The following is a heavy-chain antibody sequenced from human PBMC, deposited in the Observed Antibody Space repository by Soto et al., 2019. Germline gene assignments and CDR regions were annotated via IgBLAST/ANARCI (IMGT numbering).Heavy chain of an antibody. CDR3: ARGIGYCSSINCYSSRRLRFDS. D-gene: IGHD2-2*01. Sequence: QVQLQQWGAGLLKPSETLSLTCAVYGGSFSGYYWTWIRQSPEKGLEWIGEVNHSGTTYYNPSLKTRVTISVHPPKSQFSLMMSSVTAADTAVYSCARGIGYCSSINCYSSRRLRFDSWGQGTLVTVSS. CDR1: GGSFSGYY. CDR2: VNHSGTT. V-gene: IGHV4-34*01. J-gene: IGHJ4*02.